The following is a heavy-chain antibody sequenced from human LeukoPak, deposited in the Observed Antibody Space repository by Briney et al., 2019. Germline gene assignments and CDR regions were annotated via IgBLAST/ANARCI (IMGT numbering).Heavy chain of an antibody. CDR3: ARESRYDSSGYYDENNWFDP. CDR1: GYTFTGYY. CDR2: INPNSGGT. Sequence: VASVKVSCKASGYTFTGYYMHWVRQAPGQGLEWMGWINPNSGGTNYAQKFQGRVTMTRDTSISTAYMELSRLRSDDTAVYYCARESRYDSSGYYDENNWFDPWGQGTLVTVSS. V-gene: IGHV1-2*02. D-gene: IGHD3-22*01. J-gene: IGHJ5*02.